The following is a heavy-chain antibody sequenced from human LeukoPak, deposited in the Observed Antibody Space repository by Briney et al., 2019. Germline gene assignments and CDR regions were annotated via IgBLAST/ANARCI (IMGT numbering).Heavy chain of an antibody. V-gene: IGHV3-7*01. D-gene: IGHD3-22*01. CDR2: IRKDGSVE. J-gene: IGHJ4*02. Sequence: GSLRLSCSASGFTLGSYWMTWVRQAPGKGLEWVANIRKDGSVENYVDSVKGRFTISRDNAKNSLYLQMNSLSAEDTAVYYCAREEGIDGSGYYYVLGYWGQGTLVTVSS. CDR3: AREEGIDGSGYYYVLGY. CDR1: GFTLGSYW.